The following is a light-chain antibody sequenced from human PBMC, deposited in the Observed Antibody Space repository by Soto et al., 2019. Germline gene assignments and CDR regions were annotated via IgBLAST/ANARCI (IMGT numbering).Light chain of an antibody. V-gene: IGKV2D-29*01. J-gene: IGKJ1*01. CDR3: LQTKQLPLT. Sequence: EIVLTQTPLSLSVTPGQSASISCKSSQSLLHSDGKTYLYWYLQRPGQPPQLLMYEVSNRFSGVPERFSGSGSGTEFTLEISRVEAEDVGLYSCLQTKQLPLTFGHGTKVEVK. CDR2: EVS. CDR1: QSLLHSDGKTY.